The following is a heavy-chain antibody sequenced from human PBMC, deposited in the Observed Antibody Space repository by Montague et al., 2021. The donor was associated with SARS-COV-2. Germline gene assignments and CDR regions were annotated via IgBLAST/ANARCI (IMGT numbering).Heavy chain of an antibody. J-gene: IGHJ3*02. Sequence: TLSLTCTVSGGSISSGGYYWSWIRQHPGKGLEWIGYIYYSGSTYYNPSLESRVTISVDTSKNQFSLKLSSVTAADTAVYYCARAFVVVIAIDAFDIWGQGTMVTVSS. CDR1: GGSISSGGYY. D-gene: IGHD2-21*01. CDR2: IYYSGST. V-gene: IGHV4-31*03. CDR3: ARAFVVVIAIDAFDI.